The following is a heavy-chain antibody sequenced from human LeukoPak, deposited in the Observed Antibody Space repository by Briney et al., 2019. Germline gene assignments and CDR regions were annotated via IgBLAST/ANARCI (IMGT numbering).Heavy chain of an antibody. V-gene: IGHV3-23*01. J-gene: IGHJ5*02. Sequence: GETLTLSCAVYDFTFSNYYLNWVRQAPGKGLEWVCGISGGCGSKYYPVPVKGRVNISRVISKHTLHEQIHCLRGGDPALYYFAKGSGINHYHWIDPWGRGTVVTVSS. D-gene: IGHD1-14*01. CDR2: ISGGCGSK. CDR1: DFTFSNYY. CDR3: AKGSGINHYHWIDP.